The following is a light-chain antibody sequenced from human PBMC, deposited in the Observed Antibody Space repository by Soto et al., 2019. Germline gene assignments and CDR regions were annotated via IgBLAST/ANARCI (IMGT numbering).Light chain of an antibody. J-gene: IGKJ5*01. CDR2: AAS. Sequence: ESQRTQSACSLSASVGDRVTITCRASQGIRNDSGWYXRKQGKXXKXLIYAASSLQSGVPSRFSVSGSGTDLTLTISCLQPEDFETYYCEESYSTSSSFGQGTRLENK. CDR1: QGIRND. V-gene: IGKV1-39*01. CDR3: EESYSTSSS.